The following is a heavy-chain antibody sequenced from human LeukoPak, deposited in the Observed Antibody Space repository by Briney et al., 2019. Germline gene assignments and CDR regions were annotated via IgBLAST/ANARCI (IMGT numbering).Heavy chain of an antibody. CDR1: GYTFTSYG. Sequence: ASVKVSCKASGYTFTSYGISWVRQAPGQGLEWMGWISAYNGNTNYAQKLQGRVTMTTDTSTSTAYMELRSLRYDDTAVYYCALTSIAAGWDYYMDVWGKGTTVTVSS. CDR2: ISAYNGNT. J-gene: IGHJ6*03. D-gene: IGHD6-13*01. V-gene: IGHV1-18*01. CDR3: ALTSIAAGWDYYMDV.